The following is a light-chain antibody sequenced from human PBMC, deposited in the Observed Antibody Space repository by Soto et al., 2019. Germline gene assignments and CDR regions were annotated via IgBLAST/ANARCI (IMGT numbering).Light chain of an antibody. CDR2: AAS. Sequence: AIKMTQSPSSLSASVGDRVTTTCRASQGIRNDLDWFQQKPGKAPKLLIYAASNLQSGVPARFSGSGSGTDFTLTISSLQPEDFATYYCLQKDFYPFTFGPGTKVDIK. CDR1: QGIRND. V-gene: IGKV1-6*01. J-gene: IGKJ3*01. CDR3: LQKDFYPFT.